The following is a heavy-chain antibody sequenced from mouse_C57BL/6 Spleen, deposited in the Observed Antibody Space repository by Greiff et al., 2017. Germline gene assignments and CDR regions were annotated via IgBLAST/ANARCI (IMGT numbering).Heavy chain of an antibody. J-gene: IGHJ2*01. CDR3: ARSFSYGSSPLDY. V-gene: IGHV1-80*01. D-gene: IGHD1-1*01. Sequence: VQLQQSGAELVKPGASVKISCKASGYTFSSYWMNWVKQRPGKGLEWIGQIYPGPGDTNFNGKFKGKATLTADKSSSTAYMQLSSLTSEDSAVYFCARSFSYGSSPLDYWGQGTTLTFSS. CDR1: GYTFSSYW. CDR2: IYPGPGDT.